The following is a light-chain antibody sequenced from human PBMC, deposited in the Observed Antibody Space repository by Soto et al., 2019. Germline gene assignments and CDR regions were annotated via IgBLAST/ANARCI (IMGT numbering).Light chain of an antibody. CDR3: QHRYNCPFT. CDR2: DAS. CDR1: QSVTSY. J-gene: IGKJ5*01. Sequence: EIVLTQSPATLSLSPGERATLSCRASQSVTSYLVWYQQKPGQAPRLLIYDASNRATGIPARFTGSGSGTDFTLTIISLEPVDFAVYYYQHRYNCPFTFGQGTRVEIK. V-gene: IGKV3-11*01.